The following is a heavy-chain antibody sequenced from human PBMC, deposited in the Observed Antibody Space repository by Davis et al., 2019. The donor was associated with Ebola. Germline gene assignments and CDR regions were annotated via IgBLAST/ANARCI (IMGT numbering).Heavy chain of an antibody. CDR3: ARSGGSIVMWYYYGMDV. Sequence: GESLKISCKCSCFLFPSYWIGWVRQMPGKGLEWMGIIYPGDSDTRYSPSFQGQVTISADKSISTAYLQWSSLKASDTAMYYCARSGGSIVMWYYYGMDVWGQGTTVTVSS. CDR2: IYPGDSDT. CDR1: CFLFPSYW. D-gene: IGHD3-10*01. V-gene: IGHV5-51*01. J-gene: IGHJ6*02.